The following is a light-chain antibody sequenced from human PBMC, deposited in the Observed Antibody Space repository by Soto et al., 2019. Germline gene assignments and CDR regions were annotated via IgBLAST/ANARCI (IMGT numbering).Light chain of an antibody. J-gene: IGLJ3*02. CDR3: GTWDSSLSAWV. CDR1: SSNIGNNY. Sequence: QSVLTQPPSVSAAPGQKVTISCSGSSSNIGNNYVSWYQQLPGTAPKLLIYENNKRPSGIPDRFSGSKSGTSATLGITGLQTGDEDDYYCGTWDSSLSAWVFSGGTKLTVL. CDR2: ENN. V-gene: IGLV1-51*02.